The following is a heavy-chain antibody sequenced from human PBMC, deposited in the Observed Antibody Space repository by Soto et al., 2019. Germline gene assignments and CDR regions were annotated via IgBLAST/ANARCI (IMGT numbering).Heavy chain of an antibody. V-gene: IGHV3-7*03. J-gene: IGHJ4*02. CDR1: GFTFSSYW. D-gene: IGHD3-3*01. CDR2: IKQDGSEK. CDR3: ARADLFLEWFPKN. Sequence: EVQLVESGGGLVQPGGSLRLSCAASGFTFSSYWMSWVRQAPGKGLEWVANIKQDGSEKYYVDSAKGRFTISRDNAKNSLYLQMNSLRAEDTAVYYCARADLFLEWFPKNWGQGTLVTVSS.